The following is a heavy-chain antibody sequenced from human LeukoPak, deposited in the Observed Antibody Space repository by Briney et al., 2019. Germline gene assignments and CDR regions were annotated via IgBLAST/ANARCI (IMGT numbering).Heavy chain of an antibody. CDR1: GFTFSDYY. J-gene: IGHJ4*02. Sequence: GGSLRLSCAASGFTFSDYYMSWLPPAPGKGREGVSYISSSGSTLYYAHSVKGRFTIPRDNAKNSLYLQMNSLRAEDTAVYYCARGGGAYSSSWDPYYFDYWGQGTLVTVSS. CDR2: ISSSGSTL. CDR3: ARGGGAYSSSWDPYYFDY. V-gene: IGHV3-11*01. D-gene: IGHD6-13*01.